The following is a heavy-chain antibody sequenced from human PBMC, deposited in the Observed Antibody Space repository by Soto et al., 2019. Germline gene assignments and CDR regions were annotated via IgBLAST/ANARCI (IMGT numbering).Heavy chain of an antibody. CDR1: GYTFTIEG. D-gene: IGHD1-26*01. CDR2: IITYNGNT. CDR3: ARGGWEFDP. J-gene: IGHJ5*02. V-gene: IGHV1-18*01. Sequence: QVQLVQSGAEVKKPGASVKVSCKASGYTFTIEGISWVRQAPGQGLEWMGGIITYNGNTNYAQKLQGRVTMTTDTATMTAYLELRRLRSDDTAVLYSARGGWEFDPWGQGTLFTVSS.